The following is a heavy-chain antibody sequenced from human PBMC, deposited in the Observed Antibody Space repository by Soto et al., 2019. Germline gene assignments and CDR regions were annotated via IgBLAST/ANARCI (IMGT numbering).Heavy chain of an antibody. D-gene: IGHD4-17*01. J-gene: IGHJ6*02. V-gene: IGHV3-30*04. CDR1: GFTFSSYA. Sequence: QVQLVESGGGVVQPGRSLRLSCAASGFTFSSYAMHWVRQGPGKGLELVAVISHDGRNKYYVDSVKGRFTISRDNSKNTLYLEMNSLRTEDTAVYYCARDWATVTTDYYYSIDVWGQGTTVTVSS. CDR3: ARDWATVTTDYYYSIDV. CDR2: ISHDGRNK.